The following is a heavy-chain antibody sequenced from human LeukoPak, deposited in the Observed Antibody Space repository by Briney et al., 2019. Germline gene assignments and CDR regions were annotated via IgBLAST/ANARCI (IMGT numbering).Heavy chain of an antibody. J-gene: IGHJ3*02. CDR1: GGSISSYY. Sequence: PSETLSLTCTVSGGSISSYYWSWIRQPPGKGLEWIGYIYYSGSTNYNPSLKSRVTISVDTSKNQFSLKLSSVTAADTAVYYCARGGPGRKWGLLSSFAFDNWGPGKKVPVSS. CDR3: ARGGPGRKWGLLSSFAFDN. D-gene: IGHD2/OR15-2a*01. CDR2: IYYSGST. V-gene: IGHV4-59*01.